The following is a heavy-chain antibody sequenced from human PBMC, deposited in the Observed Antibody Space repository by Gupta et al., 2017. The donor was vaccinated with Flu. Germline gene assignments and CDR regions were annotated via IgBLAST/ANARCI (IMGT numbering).Heavy chain of an antibody. CDR3: AKHDYSNYATLGYYYYYGMDV. Sequence: QVQLLQSGSEVKKPATSVKVSCKASGYTFTSYDINWVRQATGQGLEWMGWMNPNSGNTGYAQKFQGRVTMTRNTSISTAYMELSSLRSEDTAVYYCAKHDYSNYATLGYYYYYGMDVWGQGTTVTVSS. V-gene: IGHV1-8*01. J-gene: IGHJ6*02. CDR2: MNPNSGNT. D-gene: IGHD4-4*01. CDR1: GYTFTSYD.